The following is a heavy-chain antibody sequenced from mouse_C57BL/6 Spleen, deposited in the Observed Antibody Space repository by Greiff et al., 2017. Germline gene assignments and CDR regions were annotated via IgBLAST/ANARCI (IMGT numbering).Heavy chain of an antibody. D-gene: IGHD2-5*01. CDR2: INYDGSST. CDR1: GFTFSDYY. J-gene: IGHJ4*01. CDR3: ARASYSNYYYYAMDY. V-gene: IGHV5-16*01. Sequence: EVKVVESEGGLVQPGSSMKLSCTASGFTFSDYYMAWVRQVPEKGLEWVANINYDGSSTYYLDSLKSRFIISRDNAKNILYLQMSSLKSEDTATYYCARASYSNYYYYAMDYWGQGTSVTVSS.